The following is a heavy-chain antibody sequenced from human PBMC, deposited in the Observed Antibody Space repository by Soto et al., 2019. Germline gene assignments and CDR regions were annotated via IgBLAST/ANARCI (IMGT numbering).Heavy chain of an antibody. CDR1: GFSLSTGGVG. J-gene: IGHJ6*02. D-gene: IGHD2-21*02. CDR3: AHSRCGGDCLQSYSSHYYYGMDV. Sequence: QITLKESGPSLVKPTQTLTLTCTFSGFSLSTGGVGVGWIRQPPGKALEWLALIYWDDDKRYSPALRSRLTVTKDTAKNQVVLTITNMDPLDTATYYCAHSRCGGDCLQSYSSHYYYGMDVWGQGTTVTVSS. CDR2: IYWDDDK. V-gene: IGHV2-5*02.